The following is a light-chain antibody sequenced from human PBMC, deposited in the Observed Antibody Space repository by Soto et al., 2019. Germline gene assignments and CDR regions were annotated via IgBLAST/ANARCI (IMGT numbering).Light chain of an antibody. V-gene: IGLV2-14*03. CDR3: SSYTSSNTEV. J-gene: IGLJ1*01. CDR1: SSDVGAYNY. CDR2: DVS. Sequence: QTVVTQPASVSGSPGQSITISCTGTSSDVGAYNYVSWYQHHPGQAPKLIIYDVSDRPSGVSNRFSASKSGNTASLTISGLQAEDEADYYCSSYTSSNTEVFGTGTKLTVL.